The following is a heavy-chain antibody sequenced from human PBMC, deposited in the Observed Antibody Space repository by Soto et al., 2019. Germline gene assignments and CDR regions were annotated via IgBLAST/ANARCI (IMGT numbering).Heavy chain of an antibody. D-gene: IGHD3-16*01. V-gene: IGHV3-74*03. CDR1: GFTFSMYW. J-gene: IGHJ4*02. CDR3: AREVGRGSGSYYLDY. CDR2: INGDGTDT. Sequence: PGGSLRLSCAASGFTFSMYWMHWVRQASGTGLLWVSRINGDGTDTTYADSVKGRFTISRDNAKNTVYLQMNGLRAEDTAVYYCAREVGRGSGSYYLDYWCQETLVTVSS.